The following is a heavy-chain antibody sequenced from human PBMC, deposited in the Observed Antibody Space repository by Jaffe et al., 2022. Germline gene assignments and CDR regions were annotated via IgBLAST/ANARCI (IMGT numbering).Heavy chain of an antibody. CDR2: INHSGST. CDR3: ARATLPYYYYYMDV. Sequence: QVQLQQWGAGLLKPSETLSLTCAVYGGSFSGYYWSWIRQPPGKGLEWIGEINHSGSTNYNPSLKSRVTISVDTSKNQFSLKLSSVTAADTAVYYCARATLPYYYYYMDVWGKGTTVTVSS. V-gene: IGHV4-34*01. CDR1: GGSFSGYY. J-gene: IGHJ6*03.